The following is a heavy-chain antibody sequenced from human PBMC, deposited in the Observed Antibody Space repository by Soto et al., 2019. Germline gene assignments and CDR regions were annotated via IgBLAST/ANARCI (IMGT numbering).Heavy chain of an antibody. D-gene: IGHD1-7*01. V-gene: IGHV1-69*13. Sequence: SVKVSCKASGGTFSSYAISWVRQAPGQGLEWMGGIIPIFGTANYAQKFQGRVTITADESTSTAYMELSSLRSEDTAVYYCARMYNWNYERVWGGFDYWGQGXLVTVSS. CDR3: ARMYNWNYERVWGGFDY. J-gene: IGHJ4*02. CDR2: IIPIFGTA. CDR1: GGTFSSYA.